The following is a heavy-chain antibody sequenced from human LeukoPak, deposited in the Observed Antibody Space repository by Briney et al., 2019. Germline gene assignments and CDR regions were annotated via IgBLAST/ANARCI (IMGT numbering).Heavy chain of an antibody. V-gene: IGHV3-74*01. CDR1: GFTFSRYW. Sequence: GGSLRLSCAASGFTFSRYWMHWVRQAPGKGLVWVSRINGDGSTTSYADSAKGRFTISRDNSKNTLYLQMNSLRAEDTAVYYCAKDGALTVTTNYWGQGTLVTVSS. D-gene: IGHD4-11*01. CDR3: AKDGALTVTTNY. CDR2: INGDGSTT. J-gene: IGHJ4*02.